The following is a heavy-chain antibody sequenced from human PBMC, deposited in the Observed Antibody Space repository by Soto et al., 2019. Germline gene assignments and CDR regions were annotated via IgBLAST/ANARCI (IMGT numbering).Heavy chain of an antibody. CDR1: GYTFTRYG. CDR2: ISAYNGNT. Sequence: APVKVSCKASGYTFTRYGSGWGRQAPGQGLEWMGWISAYNGNTNYAQKLQGRVTMTTDTSTSTAYMELRSLRSDDTAVYYCARGRLGDDAFDIWGQGTMVTVSS. V-gene: IGHV1-18*01. CDR3: ARGRLGDDAFDI. D-gene: IGHD3-16*01. J-gene: IGHJ3*02.